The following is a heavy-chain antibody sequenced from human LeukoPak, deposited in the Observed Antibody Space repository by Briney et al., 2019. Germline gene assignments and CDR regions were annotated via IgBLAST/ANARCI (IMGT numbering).Heavy chain of an antibody. Sequence: GGSLRLSCAASGFTFSKYGMHWVRQAPGEGLEWVTFIRYDGINKYYADSLKGRFTISRDNSKNTLYLQMNSLRAEDTAVYYCLTGYNHAVDWFDPWGQGTLVTVSS. V-gene: IGHV3-30*02. CDR2: IRYDGINK. D-gene: IGHD3-9*01. CDR1: GFTFSKYG. J-gene: IGHJ5*02. CDR3: LTGYNHAVDWFDP.